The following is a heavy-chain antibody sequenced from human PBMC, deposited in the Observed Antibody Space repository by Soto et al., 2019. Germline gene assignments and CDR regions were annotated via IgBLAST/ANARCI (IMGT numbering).Heavy chain of an antibody. CDR3: ARERLVADTRHYYYYGMDV. V-gene: IGHV3-23*01. CDR1: GFTFSSYA. CDR2: ISGSGGST. D-gene: IGHD2-15*01. Sequence: GGSLRLSCAASGFTFSSYAMSWVRQAPGKGLEWVSAISGSGGSTYYADSVKGRFTISRDNSKNTLYLQMNSLRAEDTAVYYCARERLVADTRHYYYYGMDVWGQGTTVTVSS. J-gene: IGHJ6*02.